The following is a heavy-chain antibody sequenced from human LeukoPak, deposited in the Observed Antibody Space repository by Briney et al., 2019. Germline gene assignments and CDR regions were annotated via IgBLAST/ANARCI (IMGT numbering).Heavy chain of an antibody. V-gene: IGHV3-23*01. D-gene: IGHD3-9*01. CDR3: AKGILRYFDY. Sequence: PGGSLRLSCAASGFTISNYAMSWVRQAPGKGLEWVSGISGSGGSSYYADFAKGRFTISRDNSKNTLYLQMNSLRAEDTAVYYCAKGILRYFDYWGQGTLVTVSS. CDR2: ISGSGGSS. J-gene: IGHJ4*02. CDR1: GFTISNYA.